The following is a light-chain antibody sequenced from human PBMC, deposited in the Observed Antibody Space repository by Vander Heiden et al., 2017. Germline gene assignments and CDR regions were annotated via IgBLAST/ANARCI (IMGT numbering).Light chain of an antibody. CDR3: CSYTTSSTLFYV. J-gene: IGLJ1*01. Sequence: ALTELPSLSGSLEKSITTSCTASSRDVVGYNYFSWYQQHPGKAPNLLIYYVSSRPSGVSNRFSCSKSGNTASPTISGLQAEDEADYYCCSYTTSSTLFYVFGTGTKVTVL. CDR1: SRDVVGYNY. CDR2: YVS. V-gene: IGLV2-14*03.